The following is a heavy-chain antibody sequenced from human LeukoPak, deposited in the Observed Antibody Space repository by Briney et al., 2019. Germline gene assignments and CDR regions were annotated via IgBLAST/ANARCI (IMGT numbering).Heavy chain of an antibody. Sequence: EASVKVSCKTSGYTFSSYGITWVRQAPGQGLEWMGWISAYGHTKLARNLQARVTVTIDTSTTTAYMELRSLSSDDTAVYFCARDPHPYDSSGYYYVADAFDIWGQGTMVTVSS. V-gene: IGHV1-18*01. D-gene: IGHD3-22*01. CDR3: ARDPHPYDSSGYYYVADAFDI. J-gene: IGHJ3*02. CDR1: GYTFSSYG. CDR2: ISAYGHT.